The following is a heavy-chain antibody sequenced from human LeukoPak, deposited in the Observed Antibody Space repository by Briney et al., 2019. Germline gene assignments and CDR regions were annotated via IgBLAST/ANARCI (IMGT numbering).Heavy chain of an antibody. CDR2: ISERGGST. J-gene: IGHJ4*02. Sequence: GGSLRLSCVVSGISLSNYAMTWVRQAPGEGLEWVSYISERGGSTTYADSVKGRFTISRDTSLNTLYLQMNNLRAEDTAVYFCAKRGVVIRGILVIGYHQEAYHYDFWGQGVLVTVSS. CDR3: AKRGVVIRGILVIGYHQEAYHYDF. D-gene: IGHD3-10*01. V-gene: IGHV3-23*01. CDR1: GISLSNYA.